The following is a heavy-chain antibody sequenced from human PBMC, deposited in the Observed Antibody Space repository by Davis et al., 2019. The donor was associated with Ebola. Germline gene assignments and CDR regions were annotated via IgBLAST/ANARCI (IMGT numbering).Heavy chain of an antibody. CDR1: GGSVSGFY. CDR2: VYSSGST. Sequence: MPSETLSLTCTVSGGSVSGFYSSWIRQYPGKGLEWIGYVYSSGSTNYNPSLSSRVTISVDTSKNQFSLKLNSVTAADTAVYYCARVVVLVIAPNWFDPWGQGTLVTVSS. D-gene: IGHD3/OR15-3a*01. V-gene: IGHV4-59*02. CDR3: ARVVVLVIAPNWFDP. J-gene: IGHJ5*02.